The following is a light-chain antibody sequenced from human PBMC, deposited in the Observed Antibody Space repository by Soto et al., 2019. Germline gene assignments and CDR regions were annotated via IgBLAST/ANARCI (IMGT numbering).Light chain of an antibody. Sequence: QSALTQPAYVSGSPGQSITISCTGTSSDVGGYKYVYWYQQHPGKAPRLMIYEVINRPSGISNRFSGSKSGNTASLTISGLQTEDEADYYCSSYTSSGTWVFGGGTQLTVL. CDR2: EVI. CDR3: SSYTSSGTWV. CDR1: SSDVGGYKY. V-gene: IGLV2-14*01. J-gene: IGLJ3*02.